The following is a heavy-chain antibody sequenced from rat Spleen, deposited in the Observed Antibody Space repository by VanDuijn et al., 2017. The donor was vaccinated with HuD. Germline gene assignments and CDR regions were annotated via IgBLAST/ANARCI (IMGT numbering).Heavy chain of an antibody. D-gene: IGHD1-2*01. CDR1: GYSITSSYR. CDR3: ASLYSSYSLYYFDY. J-gene: IGHJ2*01. Sequence: EVQLQESGPGLVKPSQSLSLTCSVTGYSITSSYRWNWIRKFPGNKLEWLGYINSAGTTNYNQSLKSRISITRDTSTNQFFLQVNSVTTEDTATYFCASLYSSYSLYYFDYWGQGLMVTVSS. V-gene: IGHV3-3*01. CDR2: INSAGTT.